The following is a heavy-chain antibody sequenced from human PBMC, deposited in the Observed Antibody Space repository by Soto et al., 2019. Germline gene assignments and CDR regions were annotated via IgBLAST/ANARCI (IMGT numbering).Heavy chain of an antibody. Sequence: QVQLQQWGAGLLKPSETLSLTCAVYGGSFSGYYWSWIRQPPGKGLEGIGEINHSGSTNYNPSLKSRVTISVDTSKNQFSLKLSSVTAADTAVYYCARDLKHYYYYYYMDVWGKGTTVTVSS. CDR1: GGSFSGYY. CDR2: INHSGST. J-gene: IGHJ6*03. CDR3: ARDLKHYYYYYYMDV. V-gene: IGHV4-34*01.